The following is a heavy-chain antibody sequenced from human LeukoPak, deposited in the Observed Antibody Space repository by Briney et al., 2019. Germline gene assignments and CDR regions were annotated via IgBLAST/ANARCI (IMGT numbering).Heavy chain of an antibody. CDR2: IYPGDSGT. D-gene: IGHD3-10*01. J-gene: IGHJ5*02. Sequence: GESLKISCKGSGYSFTSYWIGWVRQMPGKGLEWMGIIYPGDSGTRYSPSFQGQVTISADKSISTAYLQWSSLKASDTAMYYCARRQRFGELYYWLDPWGQGTLVTVSS. V-gene: IGHV5-51*01. CDR3: ARRQRFGELYYWLDP. CDR1: GYSFTSYW.